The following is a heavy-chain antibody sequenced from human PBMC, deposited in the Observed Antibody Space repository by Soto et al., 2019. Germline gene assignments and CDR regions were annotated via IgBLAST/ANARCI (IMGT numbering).Heavy chain of an antibody. D-gene: IGHD2-2*01. CDR3: ARINFGIPAAILRWFDP. CDR1: GFSLSNARMG. V-gene: IGHV2-26*01. J-gene: IGHJ5*02. Sequence: QVTLKESGPVLVKPTETLTLTCTVSGFSLSNARMGVSWIRQSPGKALEWLAHIFSNDETSYSTTLKNRLTISKDTSNSQVVLTMSNMDPVDTATYYCARINFGIPAAILRWFDPWGQRTLVTVSS. CDR2: IFSNDET.